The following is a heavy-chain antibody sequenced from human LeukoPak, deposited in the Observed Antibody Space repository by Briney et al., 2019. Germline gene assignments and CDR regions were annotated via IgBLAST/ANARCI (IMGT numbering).Heavy chain of an antibody. V-gene: IGHV3-30*02. CDR1: GFTFTTYG. Sequence: GGSLRLSCVVSGFTFTTYGMHWVRQAPGKGLEWVAFIRSDGNNKYYADSVKGRFTISRDNSKNTLYLQMNSLRAEDTAVYYCAKDHPSIAAAGTVDYWGQGTLVTVSS. CDR2: IRSDGNNK. CDR3: AKDHPSIAAAGTVDY. J-gene: IGHJ4*02. D-gene: IGHD6-13*01.